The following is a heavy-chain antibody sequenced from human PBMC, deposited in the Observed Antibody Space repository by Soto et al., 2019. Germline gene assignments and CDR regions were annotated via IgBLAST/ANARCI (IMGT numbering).Heavy chain of an antibody. Sequence: PGGSLRLSCAASGFTFSDHYMDWVRQAPGKGLEWVGRIRSKPKGYTTEYAASVKGRFSVSRDGSQNSLYLQMNSLKTEDTAVYFCARGGAYSSGHYNIDYWGQGTLVTVSS. CDR2: IRSKPKGYTT. V-gene: IGHV3-72*01. CDR1: GFTFSDHY. J-gene: IGHJ4*02. D-gene: IGHD6-25*01. CDR3: ARGGAYSSGHYNIDY.